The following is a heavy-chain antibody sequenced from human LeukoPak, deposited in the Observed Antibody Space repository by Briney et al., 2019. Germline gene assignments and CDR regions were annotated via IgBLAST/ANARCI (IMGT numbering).Heavy chain of an antibody. J-gene: IGHJ5*02. V-gene: IGHV4-4*07. D-gene: IGHD2-2*01. CDR3: ARDRCSSTSCYARGENWFDP. Sequence: SETLSLTCTVPGGSISSYYWSWIRQPAGKGLEWIGRIYTSGSTNYNPSLKSRVTMSVDTSRNQFSLKLSSVTAADTAVYYCARDRCSSTSCYARGENWFDPWGQGTLVTVSS. CDR2: IYTSGST. CDR1: GGSISSYY.